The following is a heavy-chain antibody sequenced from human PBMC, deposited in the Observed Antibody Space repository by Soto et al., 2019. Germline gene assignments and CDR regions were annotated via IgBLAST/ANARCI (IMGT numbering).Heavy chain of an antibody. CDR2: IYYSGST. D-gene: IGHD6-13*01. V-gene: IGHV4-59*01. Sequence: SETLSLTCTVSGGSISSYYGSWIRQPPGKGLEWIGYIYYSGSTNYNPSLKSRVTISVDTSKNQFSLKLSSVTAADTAVYYCARDQVAAAGEFDYWGQGTLVTVSS. CDR3: ARDQVAAAGEFDY. CDR1: GGSISSYY. J-gene: IGHJ4*02.